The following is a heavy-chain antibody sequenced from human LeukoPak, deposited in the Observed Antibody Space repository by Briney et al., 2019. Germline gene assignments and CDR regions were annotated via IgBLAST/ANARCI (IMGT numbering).Heavy chain of an antibody. V-gene: IGHV1-18*01. CDR3: VRLSWQWLVHSYFEH. CDR2: ITTHNGLA. J-gene: IGHJ4*02. Sequence: ASVKVSCKASGYKFTSYGLAWVRQAPGHGPEYMGWITTHNGLADYSEKFRDRVTMTTDTSANTAYMELKSLRSDDTAIYYCVRLSWQWLVHSYFEHWGQGTQVIVSS. CDR1: GYKFTSYG. D-gene: IGHD6-19*01.